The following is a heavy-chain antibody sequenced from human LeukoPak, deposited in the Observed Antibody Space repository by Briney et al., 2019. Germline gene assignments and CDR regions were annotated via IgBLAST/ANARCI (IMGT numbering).Heavy chain of an antibody. D-gene: IGHD1-1*01. CDR2: INPNSGGT. CDR1: GYTFTGYY. CDR3: ARALNWNDVGY. J-gene: IGHJ4*02. Sequence: DSVKVSCKASGYTFTGYYMHWVRQAPGQGLEWMGWINPNSGGTNYAQKFQGRVTMTRDTSTSTAYMELSRLRSDDTAVYYCARALNWNDVGYWGQGTLVTVSS. V-gene: IGHV1-2*02.